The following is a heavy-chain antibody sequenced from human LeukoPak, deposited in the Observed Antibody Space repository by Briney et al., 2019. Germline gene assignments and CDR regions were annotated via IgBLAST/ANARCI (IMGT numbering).Heavy chain of an antibody. Sequence: GGSLRLSCAASGFTFSGSAMHWVRQASGKGLEWIGRIRSKADSYATAYAASLKGRFIISRDDSKNTTYLQMNSLKTDDTAVYYCTRGRGDYWNAADYWGQGTLVTVS. D-gene: IGHD1-1*01. CDR2: IRSKADSYAT. CDR3: TRGRGDYWNAADY. J-gene: IGHJ4*02. V-gene: IGHV3-73*01. CDR1: GFTFSGSA.